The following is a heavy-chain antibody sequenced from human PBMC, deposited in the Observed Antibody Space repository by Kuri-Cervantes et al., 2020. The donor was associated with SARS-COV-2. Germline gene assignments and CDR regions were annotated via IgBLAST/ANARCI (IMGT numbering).Heavy chain of an antibody. CDR3: AREGEVEKYGSSRLTDAFDI. Sequence: GESLKISCAASGFTFSSYGMHWVRQAPGKGLEWVAFIRYDESNKYYADSVKGRFTISRDNAKNSLYLQMNSLRAEDTAVYYCAREGEVEKYGSSRLTDAFDIWGQGTMVTVSS. J-gene: IGHJ3*02. CDR1: GFTFSSYG. V-gene: IGHV3-30*02. CDR2: IRYDESNK. D-gene: IGHD6-6*01.